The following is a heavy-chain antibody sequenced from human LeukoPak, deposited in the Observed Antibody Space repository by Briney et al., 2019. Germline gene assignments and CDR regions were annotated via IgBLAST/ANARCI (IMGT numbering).Heavy chain of an antibody. D-gene: IGHD3-22*01. CDR3: ARIDSSGYYYLVIDY. Sequence: PSETLSLTCTVSGGSISSSSYYWGWIRQPPGKGLEWIGSIYYSGSTYHNPSLKSRVTISVDTSKNQFSLKLSSVTAADTAVYYCARIDSSGYYYLVIDYWGQGTLVTVSS. J-gene: IGHJ4*02. V-gene: IGHV4-39*07. CDR2: IYYSGST. CDR1: GGSISSSSYY.